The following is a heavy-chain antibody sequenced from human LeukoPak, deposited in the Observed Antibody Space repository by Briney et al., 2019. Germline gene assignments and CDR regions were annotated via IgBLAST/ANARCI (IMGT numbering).Heavy chain of an antibody. D-gene: IGHD6-19*01. CDR2: IKQDGSEK. J-gene: IGHJ3*02. CDR1: GFTFSSRDW. CDR3: ARVISSSGWSPRGDAFDI. V-gene: IGHV3-7*03. Sequence: GGSLRLSCVASGFTFSSRDWMTWVRQAPGKGLEWVANIKQDGSEKNYVDSVKGRFTISRDNAKNSVDLQMNSLRVEDTAVYYCARVISSSGWSPRGDAFDIWGQGTMVTVSS.